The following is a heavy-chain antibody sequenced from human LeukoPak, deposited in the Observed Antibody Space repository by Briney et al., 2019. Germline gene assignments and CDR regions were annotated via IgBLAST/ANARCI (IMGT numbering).Heavy chain of an antibody. V-gene: IGHV3-9*01. D-gene: IGHD4-17*01. Sequence: GGSLRLSCAASGFTFDDYAMHWVRQAPGKGLEWVSGISWNSGSIGYADSVKGRFTISRDNAKNSLYLQMNSLRAEDTAVYYCARAQAYGDYTALDYWGQGTLVTVSS. J-gene: IGHJ4*02. CDR2: ISWNSGSI. CDR1: GFTFDDYA. CDR3: ARAQAYGDYTALDY.